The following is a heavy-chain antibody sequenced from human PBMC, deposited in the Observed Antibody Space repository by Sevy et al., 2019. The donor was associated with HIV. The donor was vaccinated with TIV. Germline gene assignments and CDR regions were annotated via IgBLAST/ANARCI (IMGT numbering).Heavy chain of an antibody. CDR3: ARGSYSSSWYELFDY. CDR2: ISSSSSYI. CDR1: GFTFSSYS. V-gene: IGHV3-21*01. D-gene: IGHD6-13*01. J-gene: IGHJ4*02. Sequence: GGYLRLSCAASGFTFSSYSMNCVRQAPGKGLEWVSSISSSSSYIYYADSVKGRFTISRDNAKNSLYLQMNSLRAEDTAVYYCARGSYSSSWYELFDYWGQGTQVTVSS.